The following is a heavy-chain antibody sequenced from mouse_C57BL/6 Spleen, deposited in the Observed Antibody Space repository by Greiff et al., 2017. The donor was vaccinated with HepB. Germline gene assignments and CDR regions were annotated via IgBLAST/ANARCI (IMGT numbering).Heavy chain of an antibody. CDR1: GYTFTSYW. CDR3: ARSDSNYEAMDY. J-gene: IGHJ4*01. D-gene: IGHD2-5*01. V-gene: IGHV1-59*01. Sequence: VQLQQPGAELVRPGTSVKLSCKASGYTFTSYWMPWVKQRPGQGLEWIGVIDPSDSYTNYNQKFKGKATLTVDTSSSTAYMQLSSLTSEDSAVYYCARSDSNYEAMDYWGQGTSVTVSS. CDR2: IDPSDSYT.